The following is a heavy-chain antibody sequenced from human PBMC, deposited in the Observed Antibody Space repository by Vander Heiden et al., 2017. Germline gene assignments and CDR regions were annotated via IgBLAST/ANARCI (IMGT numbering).Heavy chain of an antibody. Sequence: QVQLVQSGAEVKKPGASVKVSCKASGYSFTCYYFHWVRQAPGQGLEWMGWINPHNGATKYAQKFQGRVTMTRDTSISTAYMDLSSLRSDDTAVYYCAKDEGTVTAFDYWCQGTLVTVSS. V-gene: IGHV1-2*02. J-gene: IGHJ4*02. D-gene: IGHD2-21*02. CDR3: AKDEGTVTAFDY. CDR2: INPHNGAT. CDR1: GYSFTCYY.